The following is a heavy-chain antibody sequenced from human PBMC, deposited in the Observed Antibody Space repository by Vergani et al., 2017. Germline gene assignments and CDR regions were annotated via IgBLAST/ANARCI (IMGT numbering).Heavy chain of an antibody. D-gene: IGHD3-10*01. J-gene: IGHJ6*02. V-gene: IGHV3-23*01. CDR1: GFTFIMHA. CDR2: LSASDRRT. Sequence: EVQLLESGGDLVQPGGSLRLSCAASGFTFIMHAMSWVRQAPGKGLEWVSTLSASDRRTHYADSVKGRFTISRDNSKNTLFLHMNSLRPEDTAVYYCARDTMVRGIRHGMDVWGQGTTVTVSS. CDR3: ARDTMVRGIRHGMDV.